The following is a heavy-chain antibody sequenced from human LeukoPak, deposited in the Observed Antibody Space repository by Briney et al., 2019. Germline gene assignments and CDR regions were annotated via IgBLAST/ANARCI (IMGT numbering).Heavy chain of an antibody. V-gene: IGHV3-15*01. J-gene: IGHJ4*02. CDR3: TTDATWIQLWLPYDY. CDR1: RFTFRNAW. D-gene: IGHD5-18*01. Sequence: GGSLRLSSAPSRFTFRNAWMSSGPQAPGKGLEWVCRIKSKTDGGTTDYGAPVKGRFTISRDDSKNTLYLQMNSLKTEDTAVYYCTTDATWIQLWLPYDYWGQGTLVTVSS. CDR2: IKSKTDGGTT.